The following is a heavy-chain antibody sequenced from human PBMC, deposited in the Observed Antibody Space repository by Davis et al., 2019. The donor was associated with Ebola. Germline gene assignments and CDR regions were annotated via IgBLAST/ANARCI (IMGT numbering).Heavy chain of an antibody. CDR1: GFTFSSYE. CDR3: ARGGPVLPFDY. D-gene: IGHD4/OR15-4a*01. Sequence: PGGSLRLSCAASGFTFSSYEMNWVRQAPGKGLEWVSYISSSGSTIYYADSVKGRFTISRDNAKNSLYLQMNSLRAEDTAVYYCARGGPVLPFDYWGQGTLVTVSS. CDR2: ISSSGSTI. V-gene: IGHV3-48*03. J-gene: IGHJ4*02.